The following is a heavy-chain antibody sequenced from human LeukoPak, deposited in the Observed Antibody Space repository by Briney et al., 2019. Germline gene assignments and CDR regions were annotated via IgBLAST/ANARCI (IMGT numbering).Heavy chain of an antibody. CDR3: ARDLVVVTAILDY. J-gene: IGHJ4*02. V-gene: IGHV3-7*01. Sequence: ETLSLTCAVYGGSFSGYYWSWIRQPPGKGLEWVANIKQDGSEKYYVDSVKGRFTISRDNAKNSLYLQMNSLRAEDTAVYYCARDLVVVTAILDYWGQGTVVTVSS. D-gene: IGHD2-21*02. CDR2: IKQDGSEK. CDR1: GGSFSGYY.